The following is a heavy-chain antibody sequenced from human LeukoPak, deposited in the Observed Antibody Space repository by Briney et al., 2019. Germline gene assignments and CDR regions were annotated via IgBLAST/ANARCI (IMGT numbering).Heavy chain of an antibody. CDR3: VKGGGGLATITSLQY. J-gene: IGHJ4*02. V-gene: IGHV3-43*01. D-gene: IGHD5-24*01. CDR1: GFTFDDYT. CDR2: INWDGASR. Sequence: GGSLRLSCAASGFTFDDYTMYWIRQAPGKGLEWVSAINWDGASRTYADYVKGRFSISRDNSKNSLYLQMNSLRREDAALYYCVKGGGGLATITSLQYWGQGTLVTVSS.